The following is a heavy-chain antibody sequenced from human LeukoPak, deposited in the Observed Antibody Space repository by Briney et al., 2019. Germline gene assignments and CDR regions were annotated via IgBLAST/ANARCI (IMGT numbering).Heavy chain of an antibody. D-gene: IGHD3-22*01. CDR2: IYSGGST. CDR1: GFTVSSNY. J-gene: IGHJ4*02. V-gene: IGHV3-53*01. Sequence: GGSLRLSCAASGFTVSSNYMSWVRQAPGKGLEWVSVIYSGGSTYYADSVKGRFTISRDNSKNTLYFQMNSLRAEDTAVYYCACSSGYYYIVYWGQGTLVTVSS. CDR3: ACSSGYYYIVY.